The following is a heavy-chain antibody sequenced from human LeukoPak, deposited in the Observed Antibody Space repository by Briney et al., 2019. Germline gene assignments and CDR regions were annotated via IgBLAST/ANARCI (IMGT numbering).Heavy chain of an antibody. CDR1: GFTSGSYW. J-gene: IGHJ3*02. CDR2: IKQDGSET. D-gene: IGHD6-13*01. CDR3: ARFIASPGPDAFDI. Sequence: GGSLRLSCAASGFTSGSYWMSWVRQAPGKGLEWVANIKQDGSETYYLDSVKGRFTISRDNAQNSLYLQMNSLRADETAVYLCARFIASPGPDAFDIWGQGTLVTVSS. V-gene: IGHV3-7*01.